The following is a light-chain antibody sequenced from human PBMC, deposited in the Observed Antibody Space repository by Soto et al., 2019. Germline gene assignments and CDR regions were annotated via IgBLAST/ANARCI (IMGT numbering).Light chain of an antibody. CDR1: TSSIGRNY. J-gene: IGLJ3*02. V-gene: IGLV1-47*01. CDR3: AAWDDSLSVVV. Sequence: QSVLTQPPSASGTPGQRVTISCSGSTSSIGRNYVNWYQHLPGTAPKLLIYRNDQRPSGVPDRLSGSKSDTSASLAISGLRSEDEGDYYCAAWDDSLSVVVFGGGTQLTVL. CDR2: RND.